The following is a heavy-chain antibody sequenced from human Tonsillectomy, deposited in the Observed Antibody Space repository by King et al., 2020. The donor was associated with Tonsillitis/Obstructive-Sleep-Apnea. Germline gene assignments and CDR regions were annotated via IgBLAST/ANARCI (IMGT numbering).Heavy chain of an antibody. D-gene: IGHD3-22*01. J-gene: IGHJ4*02. V-gene: IGHV3-23*04. CDR1: GFTFSNYA. CDR3: AKGFYYDSSGFTSEYYFDY. Sequence: VQLVESGGGLVQPGGSLRLSCAASGFTFSNYAMGWVRQAPGMGLEWVSGISGSGGSTYYADSVKGRFTISRDNSKNTLYLQMNSLRAEDTAVYYCAKGFYYDSSGFTSEYYFDYWGQGTLVTVSS. CDR2: ISGSGGST.